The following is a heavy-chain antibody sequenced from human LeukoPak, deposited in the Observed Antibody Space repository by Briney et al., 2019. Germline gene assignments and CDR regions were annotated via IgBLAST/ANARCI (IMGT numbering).Heavy chain of an antibody. J-gene: IGHJ4*02. CDR3: AKGRRVYGSGSLYYFDY. CDR2: ISWNSGSI. D-gene: IGHD3-10*01. CDR1: GFTFDDYA. V-gene: IGHV3-9*01. Sequence: PGRSLRLSCAASGFTFDDYAMHWVRQAPGKGLEWVSGISWNSGSIGYADSVKGRSTISRDNAKNSLYLQMNSLRAEDTALYYCAKGRRVYGSGSLYYFDYWGQGTLVTVSS.